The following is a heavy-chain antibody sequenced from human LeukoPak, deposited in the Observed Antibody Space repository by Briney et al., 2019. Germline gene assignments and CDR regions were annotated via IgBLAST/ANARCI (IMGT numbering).Heavy chain of an antibody. V-gene: IGHV3-23*01. Sequence: GGSLRLSCAASGFTFSSYAMSWVRQAPGKGLEWVSAISGSGGSTYYADSVKGRFTISRDNSKNTLYLQMNSLRAEDTAVYYCAKDLSGSRPIMKNDGFDIWGQGTMVTVSS. D-gene: IGHD3-9*01. J-gene: IGHJ3*02. CDR3: AKDLSGSRPIMKNDGFDI. CDR1: GFTFSSYA. CDR2: ISGSGGST.